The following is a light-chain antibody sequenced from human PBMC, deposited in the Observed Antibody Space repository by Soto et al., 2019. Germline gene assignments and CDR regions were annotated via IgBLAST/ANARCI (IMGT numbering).Light chain of an antibody. Sequence: EIVLTQSPATLSLSPGERATLSCRTSQTIRGLLNWYQQRPGQAPRLLIYDTSNRATDIPARFSGSGSGTDFILTISSLDPEDFGVYFCQQRHNWPTTFGQGTRPEIK. V-gene: IGKV3-11*01. CDR1: QTIRGL. CDR3: QQRHNWPTT. CDR2: DTS. J-gene: IGKJ5*01.